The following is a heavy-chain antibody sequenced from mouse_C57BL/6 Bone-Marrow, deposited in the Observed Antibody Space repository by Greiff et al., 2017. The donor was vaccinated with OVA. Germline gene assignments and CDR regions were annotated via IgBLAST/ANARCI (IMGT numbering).Heavy chain of an antibody. CDR3: ARTTVVAFDY. D-gene: IGHD1-1*01. J-gene: IGHJ2*01. V-gene: IGHV1-63*01. CDR1: GYTFTNYW. Sequence: VKLMESGAELVRPGTSVKMSCKASGYTFTNYWIGWAKQRPGHGLEWIGDIYPGGGYTNYNEKFKGKATLTADKSSSTAYMEFSSLTSEDSAIYYCARTTVVAFDYWGQGTTLTVSS. CDR2: IYPGGGYT.